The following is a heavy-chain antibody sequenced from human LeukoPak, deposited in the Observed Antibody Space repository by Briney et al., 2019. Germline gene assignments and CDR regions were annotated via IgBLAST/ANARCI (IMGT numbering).Heavy chain of an antibody. CDR1: GFTFSSYA. D-gene: IGHD6-19*01. V-gene: IGHV3-30*04. J-gene: IGHJ5*01. CDR2: ISYDGSNK. CDR3: AKDSSGWYHWFDS. Sequence: GGSLRLSCAASGFTFSSYAMHWVRQAPGKGLEWVAVISYDGSNKYYADSVKGRFTISRDNSKNTLYLQTKSLRAEDTAVYYCAKDSSGWYHWFDSWGQGILVTVSS.